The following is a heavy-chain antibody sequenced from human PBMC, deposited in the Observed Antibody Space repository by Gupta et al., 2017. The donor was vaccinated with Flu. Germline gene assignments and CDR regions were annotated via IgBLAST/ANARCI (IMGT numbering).Heavy chain of an antibody. V-gene: IGHV5-51*03. D-gene: IGHD3-22*01. CDR1: WSTFPTAW. J-gene: IGHJ4*02. CDR3: AGGSSGYYFDD. CDR2: TDPGDSET. Sequence: EVQLLQLEAKAKKPGEARKMSLKVSWSTFPTAWVVWVRQMPGKGLEWMGMTDPGDSETRYSPSFQGQVTISADKSISTAYLHWNSLKASDTGMYFCAGGSSGYYFDDWGQGTLVTVSS.